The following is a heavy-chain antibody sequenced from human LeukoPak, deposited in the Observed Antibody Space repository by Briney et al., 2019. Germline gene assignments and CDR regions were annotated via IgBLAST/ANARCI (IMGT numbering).Heavy chain of an antibody. V-gene: IGHV4-59*01. Sequence: SETLSLTCTVSGASINSSYWSWIRQPPGKGLEWIGYISYRGNTNYNPSLKSRVTMSVDTSKNQFSLRLTSLTAADTAVFYCARVQFNSSGFYSYFDHWGQGALVTVSS. CDR1: GASINSSY. CDR2: ISYRGNT. J-gene: IGHJ4*02. CDR3: ARVQFNSSGFYSYFDH. D-gene: IGHD3-22*01.